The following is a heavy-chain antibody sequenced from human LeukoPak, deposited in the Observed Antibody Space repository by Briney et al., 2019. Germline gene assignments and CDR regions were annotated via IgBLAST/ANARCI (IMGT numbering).Heavy chain of an antibody. Sequence: GGSLRLSCAASGFTFDDYAMHWVRQAPGKGLEWVSGISWNSGSIGYADSVKGRFTISRDNAKNSLYLQMNSLRAEDTAVYYCAREYCSGGSCYSGVDYWGQGTLVTVSS. J-gene: IGHJ4*02. D-gene: IGHD2-15*01. CDR2: ISWNSGSI. CDR1: GFTFDDYA. V-gene: IGHV3-9*01. CDR3: AREYCSGGSCYSGVDY.